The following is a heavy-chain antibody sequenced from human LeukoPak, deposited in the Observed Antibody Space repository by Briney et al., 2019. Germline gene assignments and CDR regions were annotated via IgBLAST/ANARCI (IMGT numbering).Heavy chain of an antibody. D-gene: IGHD6-13*01. J-gene: IGHJ4*02. CDR1: GFTFSSYG. Sequence: GRSLRLSCAASGFTFSSYGMHWVRQAPGKGLEWVAVIWYDGSNKYYADSVKGRFTISRDNSKNTLYLQMNSLRAEDTALYYCAKDTDGAAAGTTWGHWGQGTLVTVSS. CDR2: IWYDGSNK. V-gene: IGHV3-33*06. CDR3: AKDTDGAAAGTTWGH.